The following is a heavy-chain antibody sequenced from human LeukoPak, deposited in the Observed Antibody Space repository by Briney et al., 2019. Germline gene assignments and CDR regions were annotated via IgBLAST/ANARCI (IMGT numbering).Heavy chain of an antibody. Sequence: ASVKVSCKASGGTFSSYAISWVRQAPGQGLEWMGRIIPILGIANYAQKFQGRVTITADKSTSTAYMELSSLRSEDTAVYYCARDSCTSCYTSNWFDPWGQGTLVTVSS. CDR2: IIPILGIA. V-gene: IGHV1-69*04. CDR1: GGTFSSYA. CDR3: ARDSCTSCYTSNWFDP. J-gene: IGHJ5*02. D-gene: IGHD2-2*02.